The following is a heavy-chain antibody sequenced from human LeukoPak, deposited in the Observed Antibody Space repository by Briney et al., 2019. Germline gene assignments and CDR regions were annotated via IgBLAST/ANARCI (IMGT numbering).Heavy chain of an antibody. CDR1: GYTLTELS. Sequence: EASVKVSCKVSGYTLTELSMHWVRQAPGKGLEWMGGFDPEDGETIYAQKFQGRVTTTEDTSTDTAYMELSNLRFEDTAVYYCARDGVAGRQDAFENWGQGTMVTVSS. CDR2: FDPEDGET. D-gene: IGHD6-19*01. V-gene: IGHV1-24*01. CDR3: ARDGVAGRQDAFEN. J-gene: IGHJ3*02.